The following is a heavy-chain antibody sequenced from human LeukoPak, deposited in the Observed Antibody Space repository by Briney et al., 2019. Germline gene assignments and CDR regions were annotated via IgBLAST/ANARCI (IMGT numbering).Heavy chain of an antibody. CDR2: IIPILGIA. J-gene: IGHJ4*02. CDR1: GGTFSSYA. Sequence: SVKVSCKASGGTFSSYAISWVRQAPGQGLEWMGRIIPILGIANYAQKFQGRVAITADKSTSTAYMELSSLRSEDTAVYYCARASQLPGYCSGGSCPIDYWGQGTLVTVSS. CDR3: ARASQLPGYCSGGSCPIDY. D-gene: IGHD2-15*01. V-gene: IGHV1-69*04.